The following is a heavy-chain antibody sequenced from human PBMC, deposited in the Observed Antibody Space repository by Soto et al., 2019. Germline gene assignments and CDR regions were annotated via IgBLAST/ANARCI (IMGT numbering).Heavy chain of an antibody. D-gene: IGHD6-19*01. J-gene: IGHJ4*02. CDR2: ISGSGSVT. V-gene: IGHV3-23*01. CDR1: GFTFSSYA. Sequence: EVQLLESGGGLVQPGGSLRLSCAGSGFTFSSYAMSWVRQAPGKGLEWVSTISGSGSVTYYADSVKGRFAISRDNSKNTLYLQMSSLRAEDAALYFCAKDAVYISGWDDWGQGTLVTVSS. CDR3: AKDAVYISGWDD.